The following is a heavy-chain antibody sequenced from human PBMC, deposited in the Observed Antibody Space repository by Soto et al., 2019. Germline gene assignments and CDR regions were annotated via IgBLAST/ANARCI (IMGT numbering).Heavy chain of an antibody. V-gene: IGHV3-23*01. J-gene: IGHJ4*02. D-gene: IGHD1-26*01. CDR2: ISGGAENT. CDR3: ARDVGGTAFFDN. Sequence: GGSLRLSCAASGFTFNNYGMSWVRQAPGKGLEWVSTISGGAENTHYADSVKGRFTISRDNSKNTQSLQMNSLRADDTAVYYCARDVGGTAFFDNWGQGTLVTVSS. CDR1: GFTFNNYG.